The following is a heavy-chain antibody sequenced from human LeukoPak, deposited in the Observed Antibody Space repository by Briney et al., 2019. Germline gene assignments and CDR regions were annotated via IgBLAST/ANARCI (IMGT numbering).Heavy chain of an antibody. CDR2: ISSSSSYI. J-gene: IGHJ6*03. V-gene: IGHV3-21*01. CDR3: ARDSYGSGSYYYYMDV. CDR1: GFTFSSYS. D-gene: IGHD3-10*01. Sequence: PGGSLRLSCAASGFTFSSYSMNWVRQAPGKGLEWVSSISSSSSYIYYADSVKGRFTISRDNAKNSLYLQMNSLRAEDTAVYYCARDSYGSGSYYYYMDVWGKGTTVTVSS.